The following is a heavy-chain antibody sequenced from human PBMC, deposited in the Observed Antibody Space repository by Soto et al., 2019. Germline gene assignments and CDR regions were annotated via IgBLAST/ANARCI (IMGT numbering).Heavy chain of an antibody. J-gene: IGHJ5*02. Sequence: PSETLSLTCTVSVGSISSYYWSWIRQPPGKGLEWIGYIYYSGSTNYNPSLQSRVTISVDTSKNQFSLKLSSVTAADTAVYYCARVSNYARGSWFDPWGQGTLVTVSS. D-gene: IGHD4-4*01. V-gene: IGHV4-59*01. CDR3: ARVSNYARGSWFDP. CDR2: IYYSGST. CDR1: VGSISSYY.